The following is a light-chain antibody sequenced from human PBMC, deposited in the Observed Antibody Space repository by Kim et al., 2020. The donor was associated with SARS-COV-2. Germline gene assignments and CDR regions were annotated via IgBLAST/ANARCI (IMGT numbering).Light chain of an antibody. Sequence: DIVMTQSPDSLAVSLGERATINCKSSQSVLYISDNKNYLAWYQQKPGQPPKLLIYWASTRESGVPERFSGSGSGTDFTLTISSLQAEDVAVYYCQQFYGNPPYTFGQGTKLEI. J-gene: IGKJ2*01. CDR3: QQFYGNPPYT. V-gene: IGKV4-1*01. CDR1: QSVLYISDNKNY. CDR2: WAS.